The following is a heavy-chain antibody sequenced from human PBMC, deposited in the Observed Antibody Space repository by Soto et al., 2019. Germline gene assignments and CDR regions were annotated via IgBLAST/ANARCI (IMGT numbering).Heavy chain of an antibody. J-gene: IGHJ4*02. CDR1: GFSLTTRGVG. D-gene: IGHD5-18*01. V-gene: IGHV2-5*02. CDR2: IYWDDDE. CDR3: AHRPRGYSYHFDY. Sequence: QITLKESGPTLVTPTQTLTLTCTFSGFSLTTRGVGVGWIRQPPGKALEWLALIYWDDDEGYSPSLKSRLTIPXDXXKNQVVLTMINMDPVDTATYYCAHRPRGYSYHFDYWGQGTLVTVSS.